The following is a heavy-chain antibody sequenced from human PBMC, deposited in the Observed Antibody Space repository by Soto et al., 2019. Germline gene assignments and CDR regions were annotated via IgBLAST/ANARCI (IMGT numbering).Heavy chain of an antibody. Sequence: PSETLPLTCTVSDGSNSSGGYYWSWIRQHPGKGLEWIAYIYNSGSTYYNPSLKSRVTIPVDTSRIQVTLYGSAVTAADRAVYYGAATVDKAMVSVYWGQGTVVTVSS. CDR1: DGSNSSGGYY. D-gene: IGHD5-18*01. CDR2: IYNSGST. J-gene: IGHJ4*02. CDR3: AATVDKAMVSVY. V-gene: IGHV4-31*03.